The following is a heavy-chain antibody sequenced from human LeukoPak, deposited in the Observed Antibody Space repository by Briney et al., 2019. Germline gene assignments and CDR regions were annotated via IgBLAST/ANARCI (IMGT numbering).Heavy chain of an antibody. Sequence: SETLSLTCTVSGGSISGYYWTWIRQPPGKGLECIGYIYYSGSTNYNPSLKSRVTISVDTSKNQFSLKLSSVTAADTAFYYCARDYDSGGYYGRWFDPWGQGTLVTVSS. J-gene: IGHJ5*02. V-gene: IGHV4-59*12. D-gene: IGHD3-22*01. CDR1: GGSISGYY. CDR2: IYYSGST. CDR3: ARDYDSGGYYGRWFDP.